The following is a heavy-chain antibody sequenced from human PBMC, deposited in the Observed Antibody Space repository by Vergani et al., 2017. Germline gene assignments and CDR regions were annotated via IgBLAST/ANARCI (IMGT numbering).Heavy chain of an antibody. Sequence: QVTLKESGPALVKPTQTLTLTCTLSGFSVNSHPMRVIWIRQPPGKALEWLARIDWDDDKFYDRSLKTRLTISKDTSKNQVVLRMTNMDPVDTAMYYCAQRLSKNGYNYDAFDIGGQGTMVIVSS. CDR1: GFSVNSHPMR. V-gene: IGHV2-70*04. CDR2: IDWDDDK. J-gene: IGHJ3*02. D-gene: IGHD5-24*01. CDR3: AQRLSKNGYNYDAFDI.